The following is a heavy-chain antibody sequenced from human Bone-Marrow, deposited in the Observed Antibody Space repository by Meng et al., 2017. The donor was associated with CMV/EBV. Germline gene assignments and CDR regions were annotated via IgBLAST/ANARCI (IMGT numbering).Heavy chain of an antibody. J-gene: IGHJ4*02. CDR3: GRNRVDY. Sequence: GESLKISCAASGFTVSSNYMSWVRQAPGKGLEWVSYISSSGSTIYYADSVKGRFTISRDNAKSSLYLQMNSLRAEDTAVYYCGRNRVDYWGQGTLVTVSS. CDR1: GFTVSSNY. D-gene: IGHD1-14*01. CDR2: ISSSGSTI. V-gene: IGHV3-11*04.